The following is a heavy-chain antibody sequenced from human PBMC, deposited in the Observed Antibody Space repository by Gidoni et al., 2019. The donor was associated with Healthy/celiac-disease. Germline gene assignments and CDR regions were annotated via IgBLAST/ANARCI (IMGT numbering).Heavy chain of an antibody. V-gene: IGHV3-33*01. D-gene: IGHD3-22*01. J-gene: IGHJ4*02. CDR1: GFTFSSYG. CDR2: IWYDGSNK. CDR3: ARGEGGYYDYFDY. Sequence: QVQLVEPGGGVVQPGRSLRLSCSASGFTFSSYGMHWVRQAPGKGLEWVAVIWYDGSNKYYADSVKGRFTISRDNSKNTLYLQMNSLRAEDTAVYYCARGEGGYYDYFDYWGQGTLVTVSS.